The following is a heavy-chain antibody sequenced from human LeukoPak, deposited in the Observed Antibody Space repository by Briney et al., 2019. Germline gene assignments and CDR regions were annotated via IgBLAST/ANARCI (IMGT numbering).Heavy chain of an antibody. CDR3: AKDLLRYFDWLSAFDI. D-gene: IGHD3-9*01. V-gene: IGHV3-30*18. CDR2: ISYDGSNK. Sequence: PGGSLRLSCAASGFTFSSYGMHWVRQAPGKGLEWVAVISYDGSNKYYADSVKGRFTISRDNSKNTLYLQMNSLRAEDTAVYYCAKDLLRYFDWLSAFDIWGQGTMVTVSS. J-gene: IGHJ3*02. CDR1: GFTFSSYG.